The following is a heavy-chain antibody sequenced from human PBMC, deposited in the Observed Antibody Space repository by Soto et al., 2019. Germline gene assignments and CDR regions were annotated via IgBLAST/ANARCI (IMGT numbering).Heavy chain of an antibody. J-gene: IGHJ5*02. CDR2: ISISSRTI. D-gene: IGHD6-13*01. CDR1: GSTFRSYS. Sequence: PGGSLRLSCAASGSTFRSYSMNWVRQAPGKGLEWVSYISISSRTIYYADSVKGRFTISRDDAKNSLYLQMNSLRDEDTSVYYCARDNGIAGSFDPWGQGTLVTVSS. V-gene: IGHV3-48*02. CDR3: ARDNGIAGSFDP.